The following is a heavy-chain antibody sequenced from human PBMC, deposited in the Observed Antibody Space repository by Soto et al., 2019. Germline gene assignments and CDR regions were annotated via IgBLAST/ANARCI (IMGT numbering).Heavy chain of an antibody. V-gene: IGHV1-8*01. D-gene: IGHD3-10*01. CDR3: AKGPRNWGVDY. CDR2: MNPNNGNT. J-gene: IGHJ4*02. Sequence: ASVKVSCKASGYTFTDYDINWFRQATGQGLEWIGWMNPNNGNTGYAQNFQGRVTMTRSTSISTAYMELSTLRSEDTAVYYCAKGPRNWGVDYWGQGTLVTVSS. CDR1: GYTFTDYD.